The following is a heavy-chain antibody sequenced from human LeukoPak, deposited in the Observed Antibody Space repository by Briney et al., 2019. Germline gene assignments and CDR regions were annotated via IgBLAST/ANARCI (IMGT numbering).Heavy chain of an antibody. CDR3: AKGPPRTYYFDY. V-gene: IGHV3-23*01. CDR1: GFTFRSNA. D-gene: IGHD2-2*01. CDR2: ISGSGGST. Sequence: GGSLRLSCEASGFTFRSNARSGGGRAQGRGLEGVSAISGSGGSTYYADSVKGRFTISRDNSKNTLYLQMNSLRAEDTAVYYCAKGPPRTYYFDYWGQGTLVTVSS. J-gene: IGHJ4*02.